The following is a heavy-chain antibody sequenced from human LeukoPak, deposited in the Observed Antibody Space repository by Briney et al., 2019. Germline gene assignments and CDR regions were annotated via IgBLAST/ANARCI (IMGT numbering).Heavy chain of an antibody. CDR1: AGSISGYY. V-gene: IGHV4-59*01. CDR3: ARWFCSGGSCRGAVDY. D-gene: IGHD2-15*01. J-gene: IGHJ4*02. CDR2: IYYTGRT. Sequence: SETLSLTCTVSAGSISGYYWTWIRQPPGKGLEWIGYIYYTGRTNYNPSLKSRVAISLDASKNQFSLKLNSVTAADTAVYYCARWFCSGGSCRGAVDYWGQGTLVTVSS.